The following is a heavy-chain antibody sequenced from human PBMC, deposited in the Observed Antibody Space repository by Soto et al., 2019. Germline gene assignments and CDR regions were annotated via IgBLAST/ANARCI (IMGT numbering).Heavy chain of an antibody. Sequence: EVQLVESGGGLVQPGGSLRLSCAASGFTFSSYDMHWVRQATGKGLEWVSAIGTAGDTYYPGSVKGRFTISRENAKNSLYLQMHSLRAGDTAVYYCARATYYILSRYYYYYYMDVWGKGTTVTVSS. V-gene: IGHV3-13*01. D-gene: IGHD3-9*01. J-gene: IGHJ6*03. CDR3: ARATYYILSRYYYYYYMDV. CDR1: GFTFSSYD. CDR2: IGTAGDT.